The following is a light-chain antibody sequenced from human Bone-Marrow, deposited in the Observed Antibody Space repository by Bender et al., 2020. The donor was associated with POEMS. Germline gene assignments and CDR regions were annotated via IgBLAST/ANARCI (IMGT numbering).Light chain of an antibody. J-gene: IGLJ3*02. Sequence: QSALAQPASVSGSPGQSITISCTRAGSDVGNYNLVSWYQQHPGEAPKLIIYEVSKRPSGVSDRFSGSKSRNTASLTISGLQPEDEADYYCATWDSRLTDVVFGGGTKLTVL. V-gene: IGLV2-23*02. CDR2: EVS. CDR1: GSDVGNYNL. CDR3: ATWDSRLTDVV.